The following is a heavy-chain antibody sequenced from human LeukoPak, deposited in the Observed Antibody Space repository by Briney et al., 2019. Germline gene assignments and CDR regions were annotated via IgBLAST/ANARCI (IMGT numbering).Heavy chain of an antibody. V-gene: IGHV1-24*01. Sequence: ASVKVSCKVSGYTLTELSMHWVRQAPGKGLEWMGGFDPEDGETIYVQKFQGRVTMTEDISTDTAYMELSSLRSEDTAVYYCATGPTLSDAFDIWGQGTMVTVSS. D-gene: IGHD2/OR15-2a*01. CDR1: GYTLTELS. J-gene: IGHJ3*02. CDR2: FDPEDGET. CDR3: ATGPTLSDAFDI.